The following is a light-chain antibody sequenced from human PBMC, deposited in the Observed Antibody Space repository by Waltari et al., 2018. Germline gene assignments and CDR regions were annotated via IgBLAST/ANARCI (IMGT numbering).Light chain of an antibody. CDR3: QQYSSSPKT. V-gene: IGKV3-20*01. CDR2: GAS. CDR1: QRVSNNY. Sequence: EIVLTQSPGTLSLSPGERATLSCRASQRVSNNYLAWYQQKPGQAPRRLIYGASSRATGIPDRFSGSGSGTDFTVTISGLEAEDFAVYYCQQYSSSPKTFGQGTKVEVK. J-gene: IGKJ1*01.